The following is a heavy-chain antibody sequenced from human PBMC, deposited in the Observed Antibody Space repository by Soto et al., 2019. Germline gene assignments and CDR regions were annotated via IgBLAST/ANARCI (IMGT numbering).Heavy chain of an antibody. CDR3: ARGVAARPPTTRYYMDV. Sequence: ASVKVSCTASGYTFTSYDINWVRQATGQGLEWMGWMNPNSGNTGYAQKFQGRVTMTRNTSISTAYMELSSLRSEDTAVYYCARGVAARPPTTRYYMDVWGKGTTVTVSS. CDR1: GYTFTSYD. V-gene: IGHV1-8*01. D-gene: IGHD6-6*01. CDR2: MNPNSGNT. J-gene: IGHJ6*03.